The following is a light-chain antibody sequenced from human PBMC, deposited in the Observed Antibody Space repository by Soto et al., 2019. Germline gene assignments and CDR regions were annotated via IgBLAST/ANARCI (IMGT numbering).Light chain of an antibody. CDR3: QQYNSYPRT. CDR2: DAS. V-gene: IGKV1-5*01. Sequence: DIQMTQCPSTLSASLGDRVTITCRASQSISSWLAWYQQKPGKAPKLLIYDASSLESGVPSRFSGSGSGTEFTLTISSLQPDDFATYYCQQYNSYPRTFGQRTKVDI. CDR1: QSISSW. J-gene: IGKJ1*01.